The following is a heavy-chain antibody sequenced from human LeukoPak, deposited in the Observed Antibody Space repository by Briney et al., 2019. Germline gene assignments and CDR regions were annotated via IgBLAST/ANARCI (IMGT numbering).Heavy chain of an antibody. D-gene: IGHD3-22*01. CDR2: ISYDGSNK. Sequence: PGGSLRLSCAASGFTFSSYGMQWVRQAPGKGLEWVAVISYDGSNKYYADSVKGRFTISRDNSKNTLYLQMNSLRAEDTAVYYCAKGGWSGYLNSHFDYWGQGTLVTVSS. V-gene: IGHV3-30*18. CDR3: AKGGWSGYLNSHFDY. J-gene: IGHJ4*02. CDR1: GFTFSSYG.